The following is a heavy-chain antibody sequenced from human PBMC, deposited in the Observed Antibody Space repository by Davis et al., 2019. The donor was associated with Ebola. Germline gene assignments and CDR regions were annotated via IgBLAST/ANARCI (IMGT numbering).Heavy chain of an antibody. J-gene: IGHJ4*02. V-gene: IGHV4-39*07. CDR2: IYYSGST. CDR1: GGSISSSSYY. D-gene: IGHD2-15*01. CDR3: ARRRWWGHTLRY. Sequence: MPSETLSLTCTVSGGSISSSSYYWGWIRQPPGKGLEWIGSIYYSGSTYYNPSLKSRVTISVDTSKNQFSLKLSSVTAADTAVYYCARRRWWGHTLRYWGQGTLVTVSS.